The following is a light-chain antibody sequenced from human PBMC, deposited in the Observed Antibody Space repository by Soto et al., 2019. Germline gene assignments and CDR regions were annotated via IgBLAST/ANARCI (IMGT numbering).Light chain of an antibody. CDR1: SSDVGGYNY. Sequence: QSGLTQPPSASGSPGQSVTISCTRSSSDVGGYNYVSWYQQHPGKAPKLMIYEVSKRPSGAPDRFSGSKSGNTASLTVSGLQAEDEADYYCSSYAGSDNLIFGGGTKLTVL. CDR3: SSYAGSDNLI. V-gene: IGLV2-8*01. CDR2: EVS. J-gene: IGLJ2*01.